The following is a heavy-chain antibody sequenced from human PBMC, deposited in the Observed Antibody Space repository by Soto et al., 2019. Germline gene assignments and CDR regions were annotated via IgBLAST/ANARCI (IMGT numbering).Heavy chain of an antibody. J-gene: IGHJ6*04. CDR3: AREIAARL. CDR2: IKQDGSEE. Sequence: GGSLRLSCAASGFNFSSYWMSWFRQAPGKGLEWVANIKQDGSEENYVDSVKGRFTISRDNAKNALYLQMNSLRVEDTAVYYCAREIAARLWGKGTTVTVSS. D-gene: IGHD6-6*01. V-gene: IGHV3-7*01. CDR1: GFNFSSYW.